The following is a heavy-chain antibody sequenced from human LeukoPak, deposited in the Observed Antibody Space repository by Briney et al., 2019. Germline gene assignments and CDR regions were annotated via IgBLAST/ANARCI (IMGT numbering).Heavy chain of an antibody. J-gene: IGHJ4*02. V-gene: IGHV3-74*01. CDR1: GFTLSSSW. CDR2: INKDGSVT. Sequence: QPGGSLRLSCAASGFTLSSSWIHWVRQAPGKGLVWVSRINKDGSVTDYAESVKGRFSTSRDNAKNTLYLQMNSLRVEDTAIYYCVKVRGRARMGYFDYWAREPWSPSPQ. CDR3: VKVRGRARMGYFDY. D-gene: IGHD1-26*01.